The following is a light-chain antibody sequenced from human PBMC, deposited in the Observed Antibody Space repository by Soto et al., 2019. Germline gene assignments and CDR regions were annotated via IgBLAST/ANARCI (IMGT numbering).Light chain of an antibody. V-gene: IGKV1-39*01. CDR1: QSINNC. CDR3: HQTYIAPAT. J-gene: IGKJ1*01. CDR2: AAS. Sequence: DLPMTQSPSSLSASVGDRVTITCRASQSINNCLSWFQQKPGQAPKLLIYAASSLQSGVPSRFSGSGSGTDFILTIDSLQPEDFATYFCHQTYIAPATFGQGTKVGVK.